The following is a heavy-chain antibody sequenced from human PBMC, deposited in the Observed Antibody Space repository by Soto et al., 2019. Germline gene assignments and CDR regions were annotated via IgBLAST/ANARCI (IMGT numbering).Heavy chain of an antibody. J-gene: IGHJ5*02. D-gene: IGHD3-3*01. CDR3: AGITIFGVVINWFDP. V-gene: IGHV3-23*01. CDR2: ISGSGGST. CDR1: GFTFSSYA. Sequence: GESLKISCAASGFTFSSYAMSWVRQAPGKGLEWVSAISGSGGSTYYADSVKGRFTISRDNSKNTLYLQMNSLRAEDTAVYHCAGITIFGVVINWFDPWGQGTLVTVSS.